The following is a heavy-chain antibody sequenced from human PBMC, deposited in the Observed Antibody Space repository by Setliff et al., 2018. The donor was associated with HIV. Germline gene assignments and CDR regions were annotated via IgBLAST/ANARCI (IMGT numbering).Heavy chain of an antibody. CDR3: ARSPSYRSSWEYYFDY. CDR1: GGSISGYH. CDR2: IYTSRGP. J-gene: IGHJ4*02. D-gene: IGHD6-13*01. Sequence: PSETLSLTCTVSGGSISGYHWNWLRQTPGKGLEWIGYIYTSRGPNYNHSLRTRVIISVDTSNQFSLKLSSVTAADAAVYYCARSPSYRSSWEYYFDYWGQGILVTVSS. V-gene: IGHV4-4*09.